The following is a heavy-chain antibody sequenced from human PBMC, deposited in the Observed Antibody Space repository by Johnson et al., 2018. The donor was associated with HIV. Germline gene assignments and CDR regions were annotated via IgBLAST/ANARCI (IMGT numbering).Heavy chain of an antibody. Sequence: VQLVESGGGLVQPGGSLRLSCAASRFTFSNYDMYWVRQVTVKGLEWVSSFGSAGDTNYPGSVKGRFTMSRENAKNSFCLQMNSLRPEDTAVYFCARVSLAYSYGYDALDFWGQGTMVTVSS. J-gene: IGHJ3*01. CDR1: RFTFSNYD. V-gene: IGHV3-13*01. CDR2: FGSAGDT. CDR3: ARVSLAYSYGYDALDF. D-gene: IGHD5-18*01.